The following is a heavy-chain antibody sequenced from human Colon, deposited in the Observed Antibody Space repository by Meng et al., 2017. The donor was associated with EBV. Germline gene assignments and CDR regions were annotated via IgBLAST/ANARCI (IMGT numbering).Heavy chain of an antibody. Sequence: QDAAPAPATPPQPLSLPSPVSGYTTSRGDDTWTWIRHPQGQGLEWIRYIYHGETTYNTSLKSRVTISGDNSKNQFALRLTSVTAADTAVHYCARGPYWGGDCYWFDPWGQGTLVTVSS. J-gene: IGHJ5*02. V-gene: IGHV4-30-2*01. CDR2: IYHGETT. CDR1: GYTTSRGDDT. CDR3: ARGPYWGGDCYWFDP. D-gene: IGHD2-21*02.